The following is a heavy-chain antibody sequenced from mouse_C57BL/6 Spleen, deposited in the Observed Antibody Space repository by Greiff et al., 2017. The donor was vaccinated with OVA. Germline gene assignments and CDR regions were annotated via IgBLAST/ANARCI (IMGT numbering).Heavy chain of an antibody. CDR1: GYTFTDYE. Sequence: QVQLQQSGAELVRPGASVTLSCTASGYTFTDYEMHWVKQTPVHGLEWIGAIDPETGGTAYNQKFKGKAILTADKSSSTAYMELRSLTSEDSAVYYCTRSSYYSNCPNAMDYWGQGTSVTVSS. V-gene: IGHV1-15*01. D-gene: IGHD2-5*01. CDR3: TRSSYYSNCPNAMDY. J-gene: IGHJ4*01. CDR2: IDPETGGT.